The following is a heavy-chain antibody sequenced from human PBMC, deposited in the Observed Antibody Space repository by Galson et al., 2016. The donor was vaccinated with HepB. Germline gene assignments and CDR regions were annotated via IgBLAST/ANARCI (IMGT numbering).Heavy chain of an antibody. D-gene: IGHD6-19*01. CDR3: ARGSKTAGVD. CDR2: ISGYNGNT. J-gene: IGHJ1*01. V-gene: IGHV1-18*01. CDR1: GYSFTSFA. Sequence: SVKVSCKASGYSFTSFAITWVRQAPGQGLEWMGWISGYNGNTNYAQNLQGRVTMTIETSTNTVCMELRSLTSDDTAVYFCARGSKTAGVDWGQGTLVTVSS.